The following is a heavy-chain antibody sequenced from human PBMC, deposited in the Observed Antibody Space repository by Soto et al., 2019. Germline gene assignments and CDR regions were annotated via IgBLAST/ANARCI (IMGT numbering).Heavy chain of an antibody. CDR2: INDRGSI. V-gene: IGHV4-34*01. J-gene: IGHJ2*01. Sequence: QVQLQQWGAGPLRPLETLSLTCGVSGGSFSGYYWAWIRQSPGKGLEWIGEINDRGSINYNPSLKSRDRIYVDTSKNHCSLNLRSVTAADTAVYYCARESHDILTGPPWVWYFDLWGRGTLVTVSS. CDR3: ARESHDILTGPPWVWYFDL. CDR1: GGSFSGYY. D-gene: IGHD3-9*01.